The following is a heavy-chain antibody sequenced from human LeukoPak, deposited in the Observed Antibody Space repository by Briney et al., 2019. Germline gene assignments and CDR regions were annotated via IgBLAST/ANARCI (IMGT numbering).Heavy chain of an antibody. CDR2: ISAYNGNT. J-gene: IGHJ5*02. D-gene: IGHD6-6*01. Sequence: ASVKVSCKASGYTFTSYGISWVRQAPGQGLEWMGWISAYNGNTNYAQKLQGRVTMTTDTSTSTAYMELRSLRSDDTAVYYCARGKSIAARLAPNCFDPWGQGPLVTVSS. CDR1: GYTFTSYG. CDR3: ARGKSIAARLAPNCFDP. V-gene: IGHV1-18*01.